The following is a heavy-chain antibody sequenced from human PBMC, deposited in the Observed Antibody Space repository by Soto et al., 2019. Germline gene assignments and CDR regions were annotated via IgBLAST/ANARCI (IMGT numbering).Heavy chain of an antibody. J-gene: IGHJ5*01. Sequence: EVQLVESGGGLVKPGGSLRLSCAASGFTFSRYGMNWLRQAPGKGLEWVASISSSTSYVYYADSVKGRFSTSRDNAKNMLYLEMSGLRTEDTAVYYCARDPSEGRVGNWFESWGQGTLGTVSS. CDR2: ISSSTSYV. CDR3: ARDPSEGRVGNWFES. CDR1: GFTFSRYG. V-gene: IGHV3-21*02. D-gene: IGHD2-2*01.